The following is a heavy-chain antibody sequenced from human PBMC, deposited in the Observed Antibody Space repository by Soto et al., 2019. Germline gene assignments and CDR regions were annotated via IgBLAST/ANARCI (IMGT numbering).Heavy chain of an antibody. V-gene: IGHV1-2*02. J-gene: IGHJ5*02. CDR1: RYTFTAYY. Sequence: GASVKVSCKASRYTFTAYYIHWVRQAPGQGLEWMGWINPNSGATNYAQKFKDRVTMTRDTSISTAYVDLSRLKYDDTAVYYCVRNFWSETNWFDPWGQGTLVTVSS. D-gene: IGHD3-3*01. CDR3: VRNFWSETNWFDP. CDR2: INPNSGAT.